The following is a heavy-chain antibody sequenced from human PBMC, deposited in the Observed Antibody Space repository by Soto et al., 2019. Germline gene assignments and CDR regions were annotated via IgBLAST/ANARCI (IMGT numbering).Heavy chain of an antibody. J-gene: IGHJ4*02. V-gene: IGHV1-46*01. Sequence: QVQLVHSGAEVKKPGASVNISCKASGYTFRNYYIHWVRQAPGQELEWMGIINPTGGSRNYAQRFQGRVTLNMDTSTATVYMELSSLRFEDTAVYYCARDLAAGDYWGQGTLVTVSS. CDR3: ARDLAAGDY. CDR2: INPTGGSR. CDR1: GYTFRNYY. D-gene: IGHD2-15*01.